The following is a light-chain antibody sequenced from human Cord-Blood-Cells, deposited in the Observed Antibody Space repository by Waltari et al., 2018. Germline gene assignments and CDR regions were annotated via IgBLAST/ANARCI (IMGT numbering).Light chain of an antibody. V-gene: IGKV4-1*01. Sequence: DIVMTQSPDSLAVSLGERATINXXXXXCVLYSSNNKNYLAWYQQKPGQPPKLLIYWVSTRESGVPDRFSGSGSGTDFTLTISSLQAEDVAVYYCQQYYSTPYTFGQGTKLEIK. CDR3: QQYYSTPYT. J-gene: IGKJ2*01. CDR2: WVS. CDR1: XCVLYSSNNKNY.